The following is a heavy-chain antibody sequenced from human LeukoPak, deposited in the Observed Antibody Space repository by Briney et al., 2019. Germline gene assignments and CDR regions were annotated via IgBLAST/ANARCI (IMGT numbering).Heavy chain of an antibody. J-gene: IGHJ6*02. D-gene: IGHD1-1*01. CDR2: ISYDEDNR. Sequence: GGSLRLSCIASEFTFSNYAMNWVRQAPGKGLEWVAFISYDEDNRFYADSVKGRFSISRDNANNALFLQMNSLRVEDTAVYYCASLSAMTTAPPDVWGQGTTVTVSS. CDR3: ASLSAMTTAPPDV. CDR1: EFTFSNYA. V-gene: IGHV3-30-3*01.